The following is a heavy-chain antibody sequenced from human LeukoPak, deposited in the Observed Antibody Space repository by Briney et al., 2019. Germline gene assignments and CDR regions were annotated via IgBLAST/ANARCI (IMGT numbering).Heavy chain of an antibody. Sequence: SETLSLTCTVSGASISTSSYYWGWIRQPPGKGLEWIGTIYYSGYTDYNPSLKNRVTISVDMSKNQFSLKLRSETAADTAVYYCARGQSASSYFDYWGQGTLVTVSS. CDR1: GASISTSSYY. V-gene: IGHV4-39*01. D-gene: IGHD6-6*01. CDR2: IYYSGYT. J-gene: IGHJ4*02. CDR3: ARGQSASSYFDY.